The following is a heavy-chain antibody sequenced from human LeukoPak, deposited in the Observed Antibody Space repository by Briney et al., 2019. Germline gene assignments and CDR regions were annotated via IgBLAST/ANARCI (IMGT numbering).Heavy chain of an antibody. V-gene: IGHV3-72*01. CDR1: GFTFSDHY. J-gene: IGHJ4*02. Sequence: GESLKISCAASGFTFSDHYMDWVRQAPGKGLEWVGRTRNKANSYTTEYAASVKGRFTISRDDSKNSLYLQMNSLKTEDTAVYYCTREDGYNFYYFDYWGQGTLVTVSS. CDR3: TREDGYNFYYFDY. D-gene: IGHD5-24*01. CDR2: TRNKANSYTT.